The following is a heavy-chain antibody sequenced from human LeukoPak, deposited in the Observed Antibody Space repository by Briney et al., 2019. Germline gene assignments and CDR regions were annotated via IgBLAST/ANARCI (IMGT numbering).Heavy chain of an antibody. D-gene: IGHD6-13*01. CDR1: GGSFSGCY. J-gene: IGHJ3*02. CDR3: AMGQQLVSDAFDI. CDR2: INHSGST. Sequence: SETLSLTCAVYGGSFSGCYWNWIRQPPGKGLEWIGEINHSGSTNYNPSLKSRVTISVDTSKNQFSLKLSSVTAADTAVYYCAMGQQLVSDAFDIWGQGTMVTVSS. V-gene: IGHV4-34*01.